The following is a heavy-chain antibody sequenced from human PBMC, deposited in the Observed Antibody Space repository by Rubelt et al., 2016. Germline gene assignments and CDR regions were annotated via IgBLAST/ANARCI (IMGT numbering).Heavy chain of an antibody. CDR1: GFTVSSNY. J-gene: IGHJ4*02. V-gene: IGHV3-66*01. Sequence: EVQLVESGGGLVQPGGSLRLSCAASGFTVSSNYMSWVRQAPGQGLEGVSVIYSGGSTYYADSVKGRFTIGRDRSQKARWLVMSRLSADETAGFYGAGNWGFDYWGQGTLVTVSS. D-gene: IGHD7-27*01. CDR3: AGNWGFDY. CDR2: IYSGGST.